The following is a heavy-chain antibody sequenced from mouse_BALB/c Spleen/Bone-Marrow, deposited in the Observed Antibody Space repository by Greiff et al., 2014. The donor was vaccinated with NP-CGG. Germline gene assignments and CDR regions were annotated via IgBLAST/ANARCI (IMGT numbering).Heavy chain of an antibody. D-gene: IGHD4-1*01. CDR3: ARGNWDFAY. CDR2: IYPYSGGT. Sequence: EVHLQQSGPELVRPGASVKISCKASGYTFTDYNIYWVKQSHGKSLEWIGYIYPYSGGTGYNQKFKSKATLTVDNSSTTAYMELRSLTSEDSAVYYCARGNWDFAYWGQGTLVTVST. J-gene: IGHJ3*01. CDR1: GYTFTDYN. V-gene: IGHV1S29*02.